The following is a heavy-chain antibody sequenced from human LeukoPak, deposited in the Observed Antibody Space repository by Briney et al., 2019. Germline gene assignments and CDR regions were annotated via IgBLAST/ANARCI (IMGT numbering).Heavy chain of an antibody. D-gene: IGHD3-10*01. CDR3: ARTPVWGSGSYFDL. CDR2: IYYSGST. J-gene: IGHJ2*01. V-gene: IGHV4-39*01. Sequence: SETLSLTCTVSGGSISSSSYYWGWIRQPPGKGLEWIGSIYYSGSTYYNPSLKSRVTISVDTSENQFSLKLSSVTAADTAVYYCARTPVWGSGSYFDLWGRGTLVTVSS. CDR1: GGSISSSSYY.